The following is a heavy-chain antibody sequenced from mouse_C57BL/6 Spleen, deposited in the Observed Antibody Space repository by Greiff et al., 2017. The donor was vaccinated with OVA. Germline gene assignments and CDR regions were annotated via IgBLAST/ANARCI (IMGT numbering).Heavy chain of an antibody. CDR3: VRDGYYGVRYYAMDY. Sequence: EVQGVESGGGLVQPKGSLKLSCAASGFTFNTYAMHWVRQAPGKGLEWVARIRSKSSNYATYYADSVKDRFTISRDDSQSMLYLQMNNLKTEDTAMYYCVRDGYYGVRYYAMDYWGQGTSVTVSS. CDR1: GFTFNTYA. J-gene: IGHJ4*01. D-gene: IGHD1-1*01. V-gene: IGHV10-3*01. CDR2: IRSKSSNYAT.